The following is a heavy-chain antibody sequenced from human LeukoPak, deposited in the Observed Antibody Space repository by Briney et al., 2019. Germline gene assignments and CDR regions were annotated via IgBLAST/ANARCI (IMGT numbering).Heavy chain of an antibody. CDR1: GFTFSNYA. J-gene: IGHJ4*02. CDR2: ISDSGGKT. CDR3: AKGRLALDY. Sequence: GGSLRLSCAATGFTFSNYAMSWGRQAPGKGLEWVSSISDSGGKTYYADSVKGRFAISRDNSKNTLYLQMDSLRAEDTAVYYCAKGRLALDYWGQGTLVTVSS. V-gene: IGHV3-23*01.